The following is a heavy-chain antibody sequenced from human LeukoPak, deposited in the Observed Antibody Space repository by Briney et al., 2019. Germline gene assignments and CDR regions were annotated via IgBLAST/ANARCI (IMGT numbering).Heavy chain of an antibody. V-gene: IGHV1-2*02. CDR3: AIRHTVGGAFDI. CDR1: GNTFTGYY. J-gene: IGHJ3*02. CDR2: INPNNGGT. D-gene: IGHD4-4*01. Sequence: ASVKVSCKASGNTFTGYYMHWVRQAPGQGLEWMGWINPNNGGTNYAQKFQGRVTMTRDTSISTAYMELSRLRSDDTAVYYCAIRHTVGGAFDIWGQGTMVTVSS.